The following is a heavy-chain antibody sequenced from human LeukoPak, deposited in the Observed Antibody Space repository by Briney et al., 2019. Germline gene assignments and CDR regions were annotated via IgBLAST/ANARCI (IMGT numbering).Heavy chain of an antibody. J-gene: IGHJ4*02. V-gene: IGHV4-34*01. CDR3: ARDYYGSIDY. Sequence: SETLSLTCTVSGGSISSYHWSWIRQPPGKGLEWIGEINHSGSTNYNPSLKSRVTISVDTSKNQFSLKLSSVTAADTAVYYCARDYYGSIDYWGQGTLVTVSS. CDR2: INHSGST. CDR1: GGSISSYH. D-gene: IGHD3-10*01.